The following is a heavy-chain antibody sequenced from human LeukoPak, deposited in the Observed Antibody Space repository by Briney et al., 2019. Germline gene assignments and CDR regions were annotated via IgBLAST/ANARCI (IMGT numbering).Heavy chain of an antibody. V-gene: IGHV4-31*03. J-gene: IGHJ4*02. CDR1: AGSISSGGYY. Sequence: SETLSLTCTVSAGSISSGGYYWSWIRQHPGKGLEWIGYIYYSGSTYYNPSLKSRVTISVDTSKNQFSLKLSSVTAADTAVYYCARGRWLQWGSYFDYWGQGTLATVSS. CDR3: ARGRWLQWGSYFDY. D-gene: IGHD5-24*01. CDR2: IYYSGST.